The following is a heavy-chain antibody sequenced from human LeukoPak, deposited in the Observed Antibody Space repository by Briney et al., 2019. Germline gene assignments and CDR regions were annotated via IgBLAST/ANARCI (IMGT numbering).Heavy chain of an antibody. V-gene: IGHV4-39*01. CDR3: ARGQRNAFDY. J-gene: IGHJ4*02. CDR2: IYYSGST. Sequence: SETLSLTCTVSGGSISSSSYYWGWIRQPPGKGLEWIGSIYYSGSTYYNPSLKSRVTISVDTSKNQFSLKLSSVTAADTAVYYCARGQRNAFDYWGQGTLVTVSS. CDR1: GGSISSSSYY.